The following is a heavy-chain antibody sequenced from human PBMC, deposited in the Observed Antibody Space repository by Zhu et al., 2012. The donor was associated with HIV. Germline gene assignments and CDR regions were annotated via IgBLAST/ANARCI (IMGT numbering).Heavy chain of an antibody. J-gene: IGHJ3*01. V-gene: IGHV4-30-4*08. CDR2: IYYSGSA. CDR3: AREVITAIDSDGFDL. D-gene: IGHD6-13*01. Sequence: QVQLQESGPGLVEPSQTLSLTCNVSGGSISSTNHLWSWIRQPPGKGLEWIGYIYYSGSAYYNPSLKSRVIISVDTSKNQFSLKLSSVTATDTAVYYCAREVITAIDSDGFDLWGQGTMVTVSS. CDR1: GGSISSTNHL.